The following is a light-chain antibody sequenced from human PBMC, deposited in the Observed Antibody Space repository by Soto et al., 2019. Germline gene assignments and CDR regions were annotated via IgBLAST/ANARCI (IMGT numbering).Light chain of an antibody. Sequence: DIQVTQSPSTLPASVGDRVTITCRASQSINNWLAWYQQRPGKVPKLLIYDASSLKRGVPSRFSGSGSGTEFTLTITGLQPDDFATYFCQQYNFYWTFGQGTKVDIK. CDR3: QQYNFYWT. CDR1: QSINNW. J-gene: IGKJ1*01. V-gene: IGKV1-5*01. CDR2: DAS.